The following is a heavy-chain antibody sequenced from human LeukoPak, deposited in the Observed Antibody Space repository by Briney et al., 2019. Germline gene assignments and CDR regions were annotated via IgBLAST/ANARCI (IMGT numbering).Heavy chain of an antibody. CDR1: GGSISSSSYY. CDR3: ARKGNHFWSGYYTGLTGEYYFDY. J-gene: IGHJ4*02. V-gene: IGHV4-39*01. Sequence: SETLSLTCTVSGGSISSSSYYWGWIRQPPGKGLEWIGSIYYSGSTYYNPSLKSRVTISVDTSKNQFSLKLSSVTAADTAVYYCARKGNHFWSGYYTGLTGEYYFDYWGQGILVTVSS. D-gene: IGHD3-3*02. CDR2: IYYSGST.